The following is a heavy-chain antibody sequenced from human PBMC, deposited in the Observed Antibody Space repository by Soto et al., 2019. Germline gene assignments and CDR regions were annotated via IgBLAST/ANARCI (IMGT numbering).Heavy chain of an antibody. Sequence: ASVKVSCKASGYTFTGYAMHWVRQAPGQRLEWMGWINAGNGNTKYSQKFQGRVTITRDTSASTAYMELSSLRSEDTAVYYCARVGRPPLGYWYFDLWGRGTLVTVS. D-gene: IGHD1-26*01. J-gene: IGHJ2*01. V-gene: IGHV1-3*01. CDR1: GYTFTGYA. CDR3: ARVGRPPLGYWYFDL. CDR2: INAGNGNT.